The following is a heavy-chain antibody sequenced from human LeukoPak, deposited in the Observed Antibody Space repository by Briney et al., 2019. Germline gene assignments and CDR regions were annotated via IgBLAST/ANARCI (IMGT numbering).Heavy chain of an antibody. Sequence: SETLSLTCTVSGGSISSYYWSWIRQPPGKGLEWIGYIYYSGSTNYNPSLKSRVTISVDTSKNQFSLKLSSVTAADTAVYYCARGVGQQLSYWGQGTLVTVSS. CDR1: GGSISSYY. CDR3: ARGVGQQLSY. D-gene: IGHD6-13*01. V-gene: IGHV4-59*01. CDR2: IYYSGST. J-gene: IGHJ4*02.